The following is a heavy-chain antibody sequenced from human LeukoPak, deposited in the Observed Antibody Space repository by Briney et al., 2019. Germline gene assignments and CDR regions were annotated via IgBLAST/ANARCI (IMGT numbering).Heavy chain of an antibody. Sequence: GGSLRLSCVASRFAFSSYGMGWVRQAPGKGLEWVANIKQDESEKYYVDSVKGRFTISRDNAKNSLYLQMNSLRAEDTAMYYCARDPTIFGVVVSPDYWGQGVLVTVSS. CDR2: IKQDESEK. CDR1: RFAFSSYG. J-gene: IGHJ4*02. CDR3: ARDPTIFGVVVSPDY. V-gene: IGHV3-7*01. D-gene: IGHD3-3*01.